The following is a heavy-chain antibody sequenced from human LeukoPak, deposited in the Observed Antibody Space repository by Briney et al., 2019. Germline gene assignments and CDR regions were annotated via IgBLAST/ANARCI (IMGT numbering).Heavy chain of an antibody. V-gene: IGHV3-7*01. D-gene: IGHD6-13*01. CDR1: GFTFSSYG. J-gene: IGHJ4*02. CDR3: ARIGYSSSCFDY. CDR2: IKQDGSEK. Sequence: GVTLRLSCAAFGFTFSSYGMSWVRHAPGKGLEWVANIKQDGSEKYYVDSVKGRFNISRDNAKNSLYLQMNSLRAEDTAVYSCARIGYSSSCFDYWGQGTLVTVSS.